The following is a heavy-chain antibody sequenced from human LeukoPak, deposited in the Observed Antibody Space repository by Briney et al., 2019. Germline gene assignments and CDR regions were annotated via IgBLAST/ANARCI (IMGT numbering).Heavy chain of an antibody. CDR3: AKRSAESSGYFNY. J-gene: IGHJ4*02. CDR1: GFTFNTYG. Sequence: GGSLRLSCAASGFTFNTYGMNWVRQAPGKGLEWVSAVSGSGSTTYYARSVKGRFTVSRDNSKNTLYLQMNSLRAEDTAVYYCAKRSAESSGYFNYWGQGILVTVSS. D-gene: IGHD6-19*01. CDR2: VSGSGSTT. V-gene: IGHV3-23*01.